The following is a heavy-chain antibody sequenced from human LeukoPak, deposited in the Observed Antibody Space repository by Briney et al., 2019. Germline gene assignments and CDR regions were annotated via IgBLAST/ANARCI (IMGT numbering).Heavy chain of an antibody. J-gene: IGHJ4*02. CDR1: GFTFTSYA. V-gene: IGHV3-23*01. Sequence: VGSPRLSSAASGFTFTSYAMSCVRQAPGQGLEWVSAISCSGVSTSDADSVKGRFTISRDNSKNTLYLQMNSLRAEDTAVYYCALVPAAKPGPNDFWGRGTLVTVSS. D-gene: IGHD2-2*01. CDR2: ISCSGVST. CDR3: ALVPAAKPGPNDF.